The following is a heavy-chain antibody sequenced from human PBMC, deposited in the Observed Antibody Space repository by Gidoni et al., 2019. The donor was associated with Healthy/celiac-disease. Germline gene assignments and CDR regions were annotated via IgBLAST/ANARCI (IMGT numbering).Heavy chain of an antibody. D-gene: IGHD2-15*01. Sequence: EVPLLESGGGLVQPGGSLRLSCAASGFTFSSYAMSWVRPAPGKGLEWVSAISGSGGSTYYADSVKGRFTISRDNSKNTLYLQMNSLRAEDTAVYYCAKEGDIVVGPFDYWGQGTLVTVSS. V-gene: IGHV3-23*01. CDR1: GFTFSSYA. J-gene: IGHJ4*02. CDR3: AKEGDIVVGPFDY. CDR2: ISGSGGST.